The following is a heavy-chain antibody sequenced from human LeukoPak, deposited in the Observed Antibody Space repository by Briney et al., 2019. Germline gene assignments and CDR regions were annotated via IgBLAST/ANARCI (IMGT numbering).Heavy chain of an antibody. J-gene: IGHJ4*02. D-gene: IGHD6-6*01. Sequence: GGSLRLSCTASGFTFGDYAMSWIRQAPGKGLEWVGLIRSKAYGETADYAASVKGRFTISRDNAKNSLYLQMDSLRAEDTAVFFCARNDYSTSSGYDSWGQGTLVTVSS. CDR3: ARNDYSTSSGYDS. CDR1: GFTFGDYA. CDR2: IRSKAYGETA. V-gene: IGHV3-49*03.